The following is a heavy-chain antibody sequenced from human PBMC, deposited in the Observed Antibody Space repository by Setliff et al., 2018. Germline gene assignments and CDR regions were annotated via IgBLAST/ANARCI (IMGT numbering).Heavy chain of an antibody. CDR1: GSSITGGYS. D-gene: IGHD6-13*01. J-gene: IGHJ4*02. Sequence: SETLSLTCTVSGSSITGGYSWGWIRQPPGKGLQWIGTISDRAVTRHNPSLKSRVTLSLDTSKKQFSLRLDSVTAADTAVYYCARDSSSGGVDYWGQGTLVTVSS. V-gene: IGHV4-38-2*02. CDR2: ISDRAVT. CDR3: ARDSSSGGVDY.